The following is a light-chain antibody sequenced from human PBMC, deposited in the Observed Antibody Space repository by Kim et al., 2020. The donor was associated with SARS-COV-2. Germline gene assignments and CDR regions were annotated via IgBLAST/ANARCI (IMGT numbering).Light chain of an antibody. J-gene: IGKJ2*01. CDR1: QSVSSSY. CDR3: QQYGSSPYT. Sequence: LSPGERAPLSCRASQSVSSSYLAWYQQKPGQAPRLLIYGASSRATGIPDRFSGSGSGTDFTLTISRLEPEDFAVYYCQQYGSSPYTFGQGTKLEV. V-gene: IGKV3-20*01. CDR2: GAS.